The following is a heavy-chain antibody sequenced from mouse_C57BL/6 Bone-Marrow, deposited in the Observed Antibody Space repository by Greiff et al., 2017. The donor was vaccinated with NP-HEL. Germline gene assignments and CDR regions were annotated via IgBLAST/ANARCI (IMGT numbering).Heavy chain of an antibody. Sequence: VQLKESGGGLVKPGGSLKLSCAASGFTFSSYAMSWVRQTPEKRLEWVATISDGGSYTYYPDNVKGRFTISRDNAKNNLYLQMSHLKSEDTAMYYCARDQVGRGDFDYWGQGTTLTVSS. CDR3: ARDQVGRGDFDY. CDR2: ISDGGSYT. J-gene: IGHJ2*01. V-gene: IGHV5-4*01. D-gene: IGHD4-1*01. CDR1: GFTFSSYA.